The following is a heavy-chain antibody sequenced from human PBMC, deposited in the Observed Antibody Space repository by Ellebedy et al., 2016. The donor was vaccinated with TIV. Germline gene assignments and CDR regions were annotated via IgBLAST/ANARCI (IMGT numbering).Heavy chain of an antibody. CDR1: GGSISRDS. V-gene: IGHV4-59*01. Sequence: MPSETLSLTCTVSGGSISRDSWSWIRQPPGNGLEWLGYVFYTGSTIYNPSLRSRVTISLDKSQKQVSLNLTSVNAADTALYFCARSSISVFGVTYAFDIWGQGTLVTVSS. J-gene: IGHJ3*02. CDR3: ARSSISVFGVTYAFDI. D-gene: IGHD3-3*01. CDR2: VFYTGST.